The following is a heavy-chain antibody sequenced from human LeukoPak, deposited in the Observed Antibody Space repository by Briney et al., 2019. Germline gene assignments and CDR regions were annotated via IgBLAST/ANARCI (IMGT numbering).Heavy chain of an antibody. CDR2: INHSGST. J-gene: IGHJ6*02. CDR1: GGSFSGYY. V-gene: IGHV4-34*01. D-gene: IGHD6-13*01. Sequence: PSETLSLTCAVYGGSFSGYYWSWIRQPPGKGLEWIGEINHSGSTNYNPSLKSRVTISVDTSKNQFSLKLSSVTAADTAVYYCATLSLIAAAGSVYGMDVWGQGTTVTVSS. CDR3: ATLSLIAAAGSVYGMDV.